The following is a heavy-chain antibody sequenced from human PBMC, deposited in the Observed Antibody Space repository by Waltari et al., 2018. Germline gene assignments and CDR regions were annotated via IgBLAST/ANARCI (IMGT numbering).Heavy chain of an antibody. D-gene: IGHD2-21*02. Sequence: EVQLVESGGGLVKPGGSLILSCTASGFLFTYAWMSWVRQAPGKGLELVGRIKSESDGGTTEFVAPVEDRFIISRDDSKSTLYLQMNSLKVEDTAMYYCTKANCGGDCPGRNWFDPWGRGTLVTVSS. V-gene: IGHV3-15*05. CDR3: TKANCGGDCPGRNWFDP. J-gene: IGHJ5*02. CDR1: GFLFTYAW. CDR2: IKSESDGGTT.